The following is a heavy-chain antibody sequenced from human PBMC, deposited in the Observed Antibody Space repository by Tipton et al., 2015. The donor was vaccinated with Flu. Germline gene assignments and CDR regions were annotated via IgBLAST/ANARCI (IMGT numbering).Heavy chain of an antibody. CDR3: AGPLGAGRPFDY. CDR1: GGSISSDNTY. Sequence: LRLSCTVSGGSISSDNTYWGWVRQPPGKGLEWIATIYFEGSIYHNASLKSRVAISVDTSKNLLSLKLSSVTAADTAVYFCAGPLGAGRPFDYWGQGTLVTVSS. CDR2: IYFEGSI. D-gene: IGHD6-6*01. V-gene: IGHV4-39*02. J-gene: IGHJ4*02.